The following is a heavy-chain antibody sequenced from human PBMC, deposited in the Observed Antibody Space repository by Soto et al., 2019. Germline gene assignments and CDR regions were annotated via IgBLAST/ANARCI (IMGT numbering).Heavy chain of an antibody. V-gene: IGHV3-7*01. CDR1: GFTFSSYS. CDR2: IKQDGSEN. Sequence: GGSLRLSCAASGFTFSSYSMNWVRQAPGKGLEWVANIKQDGSENYYVDSVKGRFTISRDNAKNSLYLHMNSLKADDTAVYYCARDVILRAFDWFPPVATIQDYWGQGTLVTVSS. J-gene: IGHJ4*02. D-gene: IGHD5-12*01. CDR3: ARDVILRAFDWFPPVATIQDY.